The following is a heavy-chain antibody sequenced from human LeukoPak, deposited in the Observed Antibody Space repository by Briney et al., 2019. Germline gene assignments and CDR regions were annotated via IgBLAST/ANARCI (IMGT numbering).Heavy chain of an antibody. D-gene: IGHD6-13*01. CDR3: ARGQPPSYYDMDV. V-gene: IGHV3-33*01. CDR1: GFTFSRQG. J-gene: IGHJ6*02. CDR2: IWSDGSSK. Sequence: PGGSLRLSCAASGFTFSRQGMHWVRQAPGKGPEWVAVIWSDGSSKHYADSVKGRFTISRDNSKNTLYLQMSSLRAEDTALYYCARGQPPSYYDMDVWGQGTTVTVS.